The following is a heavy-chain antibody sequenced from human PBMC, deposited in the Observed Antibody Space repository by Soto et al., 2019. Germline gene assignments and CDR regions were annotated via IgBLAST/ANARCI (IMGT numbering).Heavy chain of an antibody. CDR3: ARDPTYYDFWSGDNRFDP. V-gene: IGHV1-18*04. Sequence: QVQLVQSGAEVKKPGASVKVSCKASGYTFTSSGISWVRQAPGQGLEWMGWISVYNGKTNYAQNRQGRITVTTDHATSTAYMELRSLRSDDTAVYYCARDPTYYDFWSGDNRFDPWGQGTLVTVSS. CDR2: ISVYNGKT. D-gene: IGHD3-3*01. CDR1: GYTFTSSG. J-gene: IGHJ5*02.